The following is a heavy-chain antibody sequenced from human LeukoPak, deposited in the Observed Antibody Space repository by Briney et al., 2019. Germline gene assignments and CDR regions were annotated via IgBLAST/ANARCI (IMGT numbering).Heavy chain of an antibody. CDR1: GYTFTSYG. CDR2: ISAYNGNT. V-gene: IGHV1-18*01. Sequence: GASVKVSCKASGYTFTSYGISWVRQAPGQGLEWMGWISAYNGNTNYAQKLQGRVTMTTDTSTSTAYMELRSLRSDDTAVYYCARVIWFGELGYMGVWGKGTTVTVSS. CDR3: ARVIWFGELGYMGV. J-gene: IGHJ6*03. D-gene: IGHD3-10*01.